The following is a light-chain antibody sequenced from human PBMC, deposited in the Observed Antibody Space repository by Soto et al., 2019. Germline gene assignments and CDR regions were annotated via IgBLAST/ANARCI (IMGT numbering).Light chain of an antibody. CDR1: QSVSTSF. Sequence: EIVLTQSPDTLSLSPGERVTLSCRASQSVSTSFLGWYQQRPGQAPRLLIYGASSRATGVSDRFSGSGSGTDFTLTISRLETEDFAKYYCQQYGNSPITFGQGTRLEIK. V-gene: IGKV3-20*01. CDR3: QQYGNSPIT. J-gene: IGKJ5*01. CDR2: GAS.